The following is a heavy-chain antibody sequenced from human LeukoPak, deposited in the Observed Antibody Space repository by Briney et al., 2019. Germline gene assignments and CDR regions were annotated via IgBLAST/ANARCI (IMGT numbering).Heavy chain of an antibody. V-gene: IGHV3-23*01. Sequence: PGGSLRLSCVASGFTFSSYAVSWVRQAPGKGLEWVPAISGSDGRTYYADSVKGRFTISRDNSKNTLYLQMNSLRAEDTAVYYCAKDGREILYCGGDCYDAFDIWGQGTMVTVSS. D-gene: IGHD2-21*02. CDR1: GFTFSSYA. J-gene: IGHJ3*02. CDR3: AKDGREILYCGGDCYDAFDI. CDR2: ISGSDGRT.